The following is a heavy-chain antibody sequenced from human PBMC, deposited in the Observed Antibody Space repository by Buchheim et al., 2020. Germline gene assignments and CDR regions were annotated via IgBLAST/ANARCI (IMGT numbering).Heavy chain of an antibody. CDR1: GDSISSSIW. J-gene: IGHJ4*02. D-gene: IGHD6-6*01. CDR2: IYHSGRT. Sequence: QVQLQESGPGLVKPSGTLSLTCVVSGDSISSSIWWHWVRQPPGKGLEWIGEIYHSGRTNYNPSLKRRVTISLDKSRNQFSLNLNSVTAADTAVYYCARGSKHSSSVVFDYWGPGTL. CDR3: ARGSKHSSSVVFDY. V-gene: IGHV4-4*02.